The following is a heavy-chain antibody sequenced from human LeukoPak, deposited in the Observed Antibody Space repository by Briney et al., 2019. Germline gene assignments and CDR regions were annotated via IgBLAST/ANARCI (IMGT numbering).Heavy chain of an antibody. Sequence: PGGSLRLSCAASGFTFSSCGMHWVRQAPGKGLEWVEVIWYDGSNKYYADSVKGRFTISRDNSKNTLYLQMNSLRAEDTAVYYCARTGSFGVVIIRGYFDYWGQGTLVTVSS. CDR2: IWYDGSNK. CDR3: ARTGSFGVVIIRGYFDY. CDR1: GFTFSSCG. D-gene: IGHD3-3*02. J-gene: IGHJ4*02. V-gene: IGHV3-33*01.